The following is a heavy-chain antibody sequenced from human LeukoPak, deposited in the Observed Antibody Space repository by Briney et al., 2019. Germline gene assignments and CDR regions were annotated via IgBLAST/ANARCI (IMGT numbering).Heavy chain of an antibody. CDR1: GFTFSGYW. V-gene: IGHV3-74*01. Sequence: GGSLRLSCAASGFTFSGYWRQWVRQAPGKGVVWVARIKYDGSYTNYADSGKGRFSISRDNAKNTLYLQLNSLRAEDTAAYYCARRDYFDYWGQGTPVTVPS. J-gene: IGHJ4*02. CDR2: IKYDGSYT. CDR3: ARRDYFDY.